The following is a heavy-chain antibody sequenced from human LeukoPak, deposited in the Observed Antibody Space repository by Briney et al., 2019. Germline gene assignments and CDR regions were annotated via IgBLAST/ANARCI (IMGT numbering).Heavy chain of an antibody. V-gene: IGHV3-53*04. CDR1: GFTVRNNH. J-gene: IGHJ5*02. CDR2: IDSRDNT. D-gene: IGHD5-24*01. CDR3: ARESTPLRGAFDP. Sequence: PGGSLRLSCAASGFTVRNNHMSWVRQAPGKGLEWVSVIDSRDNTYPADSVKGRFTISRHTSKNTLYLQMNSLRAEDTAVYYCARESTPLRGAFDPWGPGTLVTVSS.